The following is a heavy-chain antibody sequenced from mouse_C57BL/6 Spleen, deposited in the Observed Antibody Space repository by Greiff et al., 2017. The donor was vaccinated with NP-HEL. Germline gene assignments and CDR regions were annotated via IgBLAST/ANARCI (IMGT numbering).Heavy chain of an antibody. CDR3: ARGITTVVARAMDY. CDR2: IDPSDSET. CDR1: GYTFTSYW. D-gene: IGHD1-1*01. V-gene: IGHV1-52*01. J-gene: IGHJ4*01. Sequence: VQLQQPGAELVRPGSSVKLSCKASGYTFTSYWMHWVKQRPIQGLEWIGNIDPSDSETHYNQKFKDKATLTVDKSFSTAYMQLSSLTSEDSAVYYCARGITTVVARAMDYWGQGTSVTVSS.